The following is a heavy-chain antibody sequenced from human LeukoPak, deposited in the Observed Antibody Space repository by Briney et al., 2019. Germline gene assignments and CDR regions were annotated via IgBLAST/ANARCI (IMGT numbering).Heavy chain of an antibody. J-gene: IGHJ6*03. D-gene: IGHD2-2*01. Sequence: SETLSLTCAVYGGSFSGYYWSWIRQPPGKGLEWIGEINHSGSTNYNPSLKSRVTISVDTSKNQFSLKLSSVTAADTAVYYCARGLVVSYYHYMDVWGKGTTVTVSS. V-gene: IGHV4-34*01. CDR3: ARGLVVSYYHYMDV. CDR2: INHSGST. CDR1: GGSFSGYY.